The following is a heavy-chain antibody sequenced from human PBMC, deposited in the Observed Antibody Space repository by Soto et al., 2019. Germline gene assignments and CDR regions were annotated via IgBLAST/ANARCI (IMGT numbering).Heavy chain of an antibody. Sequence: PSETLSLTCSASGGSITSSSHFWGWVRQPPGKGLEWIGTIYFTGSTYYTPSLKSRLTMSIDTSKNEFSLRLNSVTAADTAVYYCAGQTFTIAAASYGRSNWFDPWGPGTLVTVSS. V-gene: IGHV4-39*01. CDR2: IYFTGST. CDR3: AGQTFTIAAASYGRSNWFDP. D-gene: IGHD6-25*01. CDR1: GGSITSSSHF. J-gene: IGHJ5*02.